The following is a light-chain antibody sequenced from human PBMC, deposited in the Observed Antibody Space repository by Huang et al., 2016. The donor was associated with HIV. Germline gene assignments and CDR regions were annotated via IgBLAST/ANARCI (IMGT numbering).Light chain of an antibody. J-gene: IGKJ1*01. Sequence: DIQMTQSPSSLSASVGDRVPIICRASQGISKSLAWYQQKPGKAPKLLLYATYKLERGLPSRFSGSGSGTHYIITSSTLQPEDLATYYCQQYQSVPWTFGQGTKVAI. CDR1: QGISKS. CDR2: ATY. CDR3: QQYQSVPWT. V-gene: IGKV1-NL1*01.